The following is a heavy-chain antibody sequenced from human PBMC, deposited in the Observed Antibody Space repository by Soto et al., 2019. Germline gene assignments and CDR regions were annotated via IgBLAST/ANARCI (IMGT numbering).Heavy chain of an antibody. D-gene: IGHD6-13*01. Sequence: QVQLVQSGAEVKKPGASVKVSCKASGYTFTSYAMHWVRQAPGQRLEWMGWINAGNGNTKYSQKFQGRVTITRDTXAXKAYMELSSLRAEDTAVYYCARGRQLVPNYYYGMDVWGQGTTVTVSS. CDR1: GYTFTSYA. CDR3: ARGRQLVPNYYYGMDV. J-gene: IGHJ6*02. V-gene: IGHV1-3*01. CDR2: INAGNGNT.